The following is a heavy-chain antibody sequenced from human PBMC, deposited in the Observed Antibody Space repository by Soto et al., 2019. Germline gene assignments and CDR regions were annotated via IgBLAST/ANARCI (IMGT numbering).Heavy chain of an antibody. D-gene: IGHD2-2*01. V-gene: IGHV1-18*01. Sequence: GASVKVSCKASGYTFTSYGISWVRQAPGQGLEWMGWISAYNGNTNYAQKLQGRVTMTTDTSTSTAYMELRSLRSDDTAVYYCARVIVVVPDRYDHRTNNWFDPWGQGTLVTVSS. CDR3: ARVIVVVPDRYDHRTNNWFDP. CDR2: ISAYNGNT. J-gene: IGHJ5*02. CDR1: GYTFTSYG.